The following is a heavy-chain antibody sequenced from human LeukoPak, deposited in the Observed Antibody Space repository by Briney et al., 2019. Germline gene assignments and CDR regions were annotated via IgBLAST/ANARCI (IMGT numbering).Heavy chain of an antibody. CDR1: GGTFSSYA. V-gene: IGHV1-8*03. CDR3: AREGGLQRTYDSSGYYYYATYYYYYYMDV. Sequence: ASVKVSCKASGGTFSSYAINWVRQATGQGLEWMGWMNPNSGNTGYAQKFQGRVTITRNTSISTAYMELSSLRSEDTAVYYCAREGGLQRTYDSSGYYYYATYYYYYYMDVWGKGTTVTVSS. CDR2: MNPNSGNT. D-gene: IGHD3-22*01. J-gene: IGHJ6*03.